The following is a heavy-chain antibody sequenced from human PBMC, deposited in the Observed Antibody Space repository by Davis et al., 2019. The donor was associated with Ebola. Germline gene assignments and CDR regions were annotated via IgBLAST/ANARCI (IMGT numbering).Heavy chain of an antibody. V-gene: IGHV3-23*01. CDR1: GFTFSSYA. D-gene: IGHD5-12*01. CDR3: ARDPVGLRIRDIVATDYYYYGMDV. J-gene: IGHJ6*02. Sequence: GESLKISCAASGFTFSSYAMSWVRQAPGKGLEWVSAISGSGGSTYYADSVKGRFTISRDNSKNTLYLQMNSLRAEDTAVYYCARDPVGLRIRDIVATDYYYYGMDVWGQGTTVTVSS. CDR2: ISGSGGST.